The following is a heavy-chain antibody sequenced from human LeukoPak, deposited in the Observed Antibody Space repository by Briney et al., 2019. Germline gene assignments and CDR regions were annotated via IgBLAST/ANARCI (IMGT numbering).Heavy chain of an antibody. D-gene: IGHD6-13*01. V-gene: IGHV3-7*01. J-gene: IGHJ4*02. CDR3: ARWAGYSGSWYGLFDY. CDR2: IKEDGSEK. Sequence: GGSLRLSCAASGFSFSNYWMSWVRQAPGKGLEWVANIKEDGSEKFYVDSVRGRFTISRDNAENSLYLQMNSLRAEDTAVYYCARWAGYSGSWYGLFDYWGQGTLVTVSS. CDR1: GFSFSNYW.